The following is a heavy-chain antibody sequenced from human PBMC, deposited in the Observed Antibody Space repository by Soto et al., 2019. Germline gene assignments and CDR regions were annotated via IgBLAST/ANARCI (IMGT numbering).Heavy chain of an antibody. J-gene: IGHJ4*02. D-gene: IGHD2-2*01. CDR2: IKFDGSEK. CDR1: GFAFSGYW. V-gene: IGHV3-7*03. Sequence: GGSLRLSCEASGFAFSGYWMSWVRQAPGKGPEWVANIKFDGSEKQYVDSVRGRFTISRDNSRSSLSLQMNSLRAGDTAVYYCVKDGGYCSSSTCYAPRNHYFDSCGQGTLVTVSS. CDR3: VKDGGYCSSSTCYAPRNHYFDS.